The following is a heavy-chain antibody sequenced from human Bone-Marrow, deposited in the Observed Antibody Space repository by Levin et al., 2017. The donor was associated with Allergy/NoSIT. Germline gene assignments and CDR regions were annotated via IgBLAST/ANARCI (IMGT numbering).Heavy chain of an antibody. Sequence: NPGGSLRLSCKASGGTFSSYAISWVRQAPGQGLEWMGGIIPIFGTANYAQKFQGRVTITADESTSTAYMELSSLRSEDTAVYYCARGEYCSGGSCFDYWGQGTLVTVSS. J-gene: IGHJ4*02. CDR2: IIPIFGTA. D-gene: IGHD2-15*01. CDR1: GGTFSSYA. V-gene: IGHV1-69*01. CDR3: ARGEYCSGGSCFDY.